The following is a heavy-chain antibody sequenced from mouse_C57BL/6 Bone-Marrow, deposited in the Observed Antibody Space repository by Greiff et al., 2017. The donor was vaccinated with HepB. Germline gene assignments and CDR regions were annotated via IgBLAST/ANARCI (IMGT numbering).Heavy chain of an antibody. D-gene: IGHD4-1*01. CDR2: INPNNGGT. V-gene: IGHV1-22*01. CDR1: GYTFTDYN. CDR3: ARRSGKGTWFAY. Sequence: VQLQQSGPELVKPGASVKMSCKASGYTFTDYNMHWVKQSHGKSLEWIGYINPNNGGTSYNQKFKGKATLTVNKSSSTAYMELRSLTSEDSAVYYCARRSGKGTWFAYWGQGTLVTVSA. J-gene: IGHJ3*01.